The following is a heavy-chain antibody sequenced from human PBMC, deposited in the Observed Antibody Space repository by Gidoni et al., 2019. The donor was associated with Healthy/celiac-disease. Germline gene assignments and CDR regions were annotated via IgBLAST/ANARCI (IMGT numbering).Heavy chain of an antibody. CDR1: GFTLRSYG. Sequence: QVQLVESGGGVVQPGRSLRLSCAASGFTLRSYGMHWVRQAPGKGLEWVAVIWYDGSNKYYADSGKGRFTISRDNSKNTLYLQMNSLRAEDTAVYYCAREIEGFPYWYFDLWGRGTLVTVSS. V-gene: IGHV3-33*01. D-gene: IGHD3-10*01. CDR3: AREIEGFPYWYFDL. CDR2: IWYDGSNK. J-gene: IGHJ2*01.